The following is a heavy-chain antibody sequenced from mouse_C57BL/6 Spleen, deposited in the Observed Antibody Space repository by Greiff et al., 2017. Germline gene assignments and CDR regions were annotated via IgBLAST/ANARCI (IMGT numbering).Heavy chain of an antibody. Sequence: EVKLEESGPGLVKPSQTVFLTCTVTGISITTGNYRWSWIRQFPGNKLEWIGYIYYSGTLTYNPNLTRRTTINRDNPKNQFVLEMNSLTAEDTATYYCAREYYYGSSYEGVYAMDYWGQGTSVTVSS. CDR1: GISITTGNYR. CDR2: IYYSGTL. D-gene: IGHD1-1*01. CDR3: AREYYYGSSYEGVYAMDY. J-gene: IGHJ4*01. V-gene: IGHV3-5*01.